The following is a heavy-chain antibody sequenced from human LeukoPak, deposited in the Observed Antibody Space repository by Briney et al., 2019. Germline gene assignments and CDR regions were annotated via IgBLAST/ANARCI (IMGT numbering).Heavy chain of an antibody. J-gene: IGHJ4*02. D-gene: IGHD1-26*01. CDR1: GFSFSSYA. CDR2: ISYDGSNK. V-gene: IGHV3-30-3*01. Sequence: GGSLRLSCAASGFSFSSYAMHWVREAPGKGLEWVAVISYDGSNKYYADSVKGRFTMSRDNSKNTLYLQMNSLRAEDTAVYYCARGGGELRLFDYWGQGTLVTVSS. CDR3: ARGGGELRLFDY.